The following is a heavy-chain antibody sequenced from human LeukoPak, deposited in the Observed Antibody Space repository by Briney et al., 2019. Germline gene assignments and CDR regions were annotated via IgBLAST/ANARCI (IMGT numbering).Heavy chain of an antibody. D-gene: IGHD3-10*01. CDR2: IRGSGSDI. CDR1: GFTFSDYY. J-gene: IGHJ4*02. CDR3: ADRPQIRGPGP. Sequence: GGSLRLSCAASGFTFSDYYMGWIRQAPGRGLEWLSYIRGSGSDINYADSVKGRFAISRDNSKNSLYLQMNSLRAQETACYYCADRPQIRGPGPRGQGTLVNVSS. V-gene: IGHV3-11*01.